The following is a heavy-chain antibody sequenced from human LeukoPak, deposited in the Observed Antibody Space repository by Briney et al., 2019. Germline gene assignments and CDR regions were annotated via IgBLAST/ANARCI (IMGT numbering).Heavy chain of an antibody. V-gene: IGHV4-31*03. Sequence: PSETLSLTCTVSGGSISDGGYYWSWIRQRPGKGLEWIGYIYDSGTTYYSPALQSRVTISVDTSDNKFTLKLKSLSAADTAVYYCARGGDRRGFGYWGQGTLVTVSS. CDR2: IYDSGTT. D-gene: IGHD1-14*01. CDR1: GGSISDGGYY. CDR3: ARGGDRRGFGY. J-gene: IGHJ4*02.